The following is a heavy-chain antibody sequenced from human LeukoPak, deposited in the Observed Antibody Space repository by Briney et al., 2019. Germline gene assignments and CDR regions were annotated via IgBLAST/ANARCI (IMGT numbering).Heavy chain of an antibody. Sequence: SVKVSSKPSVGTFSNYAISWVRQAPGQGLEWMGGIIPIFGTTNYAQKFQGRVTITADESTSTAYMELSSLRSEDTAVYYCARGMNPYSNYVAADYWGQGTLVTVSS. D-gene: IGHD4-11*01. V-gene: IGHV1-69*01. CDR2: IIPIFGTT. CDR3: ARGMNPYSNYVAADY. CDR1: VGTFSNYA. J-gene: IGHJ4*02.